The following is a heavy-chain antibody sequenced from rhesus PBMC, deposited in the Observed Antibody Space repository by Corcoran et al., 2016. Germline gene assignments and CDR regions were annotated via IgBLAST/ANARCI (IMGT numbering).Heavy chain of an antibody. CDR1: GGSISSSY. Sequence: QLQLQESGPGLVKPSETLSVTCAVSGGSISSSYWSWIRQAPGKGLEWIGYIYGSGSSTNYNPALKSRVTRSVDTSKNQLSLKLSSVTTADTAVYYCARGNFDYWGQGVLVTVSS. CDR3: ARGNFDY. CDR2: IYGSGSST. V-gene: IGHV4-169*01. J-gene: IGHJ4*01.